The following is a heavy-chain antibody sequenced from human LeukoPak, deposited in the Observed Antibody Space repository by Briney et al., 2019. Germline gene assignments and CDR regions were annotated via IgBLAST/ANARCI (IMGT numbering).Heavy chain of an antibody. D-gene: IGHD2-2*01. Sequence: GGSLRLSCAASGFTFRKYAMHWVRQAPGKGLEWVAVISHDGGKKYYVDSAKGRFTISRDNSKNTLSLQMNSLRVEDTAVYSCAGAGKFGSTSDYYYGMDVWGQGTTVTVSS. V-gene: IGHV3-30*04. J-gene: IGHJ6*02. CDR1: GFTFRKYA. CDR2: ISHDGGKK. CDR3: AGAGKFGSTSDYYYGMDV.